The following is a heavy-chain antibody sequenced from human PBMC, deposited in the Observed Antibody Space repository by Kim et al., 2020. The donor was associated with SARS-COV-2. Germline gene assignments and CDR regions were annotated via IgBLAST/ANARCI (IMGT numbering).Heavy chain of an antibody. J-gene: IGHJ4*02. CDR2: IYYSGST. CDR1: GGSISSSSYY. D-gene: IGHD2-2*01. Sequence: SETLSLTCTVSGGSISSSSYYWGWIRQPPGKGLEWIGSIYYSGSTYYNPSLKSRVTISVDTSKNQFSLKLSSVTAADTAVYYCARLVLGCSSTSCYLNYFDYWGQGTLVTVSS. V-gene: IGHV4-39*01. CDR3: ARLVLGCSSTSCYLNYFDY.